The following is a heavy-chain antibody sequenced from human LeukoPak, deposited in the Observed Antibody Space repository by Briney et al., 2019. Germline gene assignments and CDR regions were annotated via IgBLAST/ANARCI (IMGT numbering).Heavy chain of an antibody. D-gene: IGHD5-18*01. CDR3: ARTVDTAMVNLFAFDI. CDR2: ISGSGGST. CDR1: GFTFSSYA. V-gene: IGHV3-23*01. J-gene: IGHJ3*02. Sequence: PGGSLRLSCAASGFTFSSYAMSWVRQAPGKGLEWVSAISGSGGSTYYVDSVKGRFTISRDNSKNTLYLQMNSLRAEDTAVYYCARTVDTAMVNLFAFDIWGQGTMVTVSS.